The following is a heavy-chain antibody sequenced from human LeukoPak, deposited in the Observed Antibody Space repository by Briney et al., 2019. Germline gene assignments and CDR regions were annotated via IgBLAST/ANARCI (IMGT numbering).Heavy chain of an antibody. CDR2: IYPIDSDT. V-gene: IGHV5-51*03. CDR1: RDTFINSW. J-gene: IGHJ3*02. D-gene: IGHD3-16*01. CDR3: ARARVLINYGGVADAFDI. Sequence: AGESLQISCTGSRDTFINSWIGWVRQMPEKGLEWVGNIYPIDSDTKYSPSFEGQVTISVDTSIYAAYLQWTSLKASDTAKYFCARARVLINYGGVADAFDIWGQGTMVTVSS.